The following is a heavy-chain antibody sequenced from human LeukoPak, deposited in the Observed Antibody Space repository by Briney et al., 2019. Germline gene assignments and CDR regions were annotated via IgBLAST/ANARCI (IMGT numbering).Heavy chain of an antibody. CDR2: ISYDGSNK. D-gene: IGHD6-19*01. J-gene: IGHJ4*02. V-gene: IGHV3-30*07. Sequence: GGSLRLSCAASGFTFSSYAMHWVRQAPGKGLEWVAVISYDGSNKYYADSVKGRFTVSRDSSKNTLSLQMNSLRAEDTAVYYCAKDRAIAVAGTGFEYWGQGTLVTVSS. CDR1: GFTFSSYA. CDR3: AKDRAIAVAGTGFEY.